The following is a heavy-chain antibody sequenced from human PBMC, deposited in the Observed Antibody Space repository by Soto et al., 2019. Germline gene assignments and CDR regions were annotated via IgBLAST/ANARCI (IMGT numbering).Heavy chain of an antibody. CDR2: IYHSGST. V-gene: IGHV4-30-2*01. D-gene: IGHD5-12*01. CDR3: ARGRDGYNSH. CDR1: GGSISSGGYS. J-gene: IGHJ4*02. Sequence: PSETLSLTCAVSGGSISSGGYSWSWIRQPPGKGLEWIGYIYHSGSTYYNPSLKSRVTISVDRSKNQFSLKLSSVTAADTAVYYCARGRDGYNSHWGQGTLVTVSS.